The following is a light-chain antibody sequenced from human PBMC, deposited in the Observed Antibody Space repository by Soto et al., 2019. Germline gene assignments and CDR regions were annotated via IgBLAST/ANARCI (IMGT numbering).Light chain of an antibody. J-gene: IGLJ1*01. CDR3: ETWDSNTYV. Sequence: QSVLTQSSSASASLGSSVKLTCTLRSGHSSYIIAWHQQQPGKAPRYLMKLEGSGSYNTGSGVPDRFSGSSSGADRYLTISYLQFEDEADYFCETWDSNTYVLGTGTKLTVL. CDR1: SGHSSYI. V-gene: IGLV4-60*02. CDR2: LEGSGSY.